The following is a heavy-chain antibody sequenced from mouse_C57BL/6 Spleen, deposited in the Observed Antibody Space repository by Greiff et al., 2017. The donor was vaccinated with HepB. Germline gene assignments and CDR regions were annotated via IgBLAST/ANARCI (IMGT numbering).Heavy chain of an antibody. J-gene: IGHJ3*01. V-gene: IGHV5-15*01. CDR1: GFTFSDYG. CDR3: ARGGLRRFAY. D-gene: IGHD2-12*01. CDR2: ISNLAYSI. Sequence: VQLKESGGGLVQPGGSLKLSCAASGFTFSDYGMAWVRQAPRKGPEWVAFISNLAYSIYYADTVTGRFTISRENAKNTLYLEMSSLRSEDTAMYYCARGGLRRFAYWGQGTLVTVSA.